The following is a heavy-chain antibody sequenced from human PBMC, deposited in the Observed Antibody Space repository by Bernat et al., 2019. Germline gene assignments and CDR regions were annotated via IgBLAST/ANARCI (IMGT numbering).Heavy chain of an antibody. CDR3: ARDSQQLASVY. Sequence: EVQLVETGGGLIQPGGSLRLSCAASGFTVSSNYMSWVRQAPGKGLEWVSVIYSGGSTYYADSVKGRFTISRDNPKNTLYLQMNSLRAEDTAVYYCARDSQQLASVYWGQGTLVTVAS. D-gene: IGHD6-13*01. J-gene: IGHJ4*02. CDR2: IYSGGST. CDR1: GFTVSSNY. V-gene: IGHV3-53*02.